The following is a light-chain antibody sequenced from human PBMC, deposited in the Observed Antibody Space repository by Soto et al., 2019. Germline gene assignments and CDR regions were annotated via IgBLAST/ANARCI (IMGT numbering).Light chain of an antibody. CDR2: EVN. CDR1: SSDIGAYIY. CDR3: SSYAGSNNFV. J-gene: IGLJ7*01. V-gene: IGLV2-8*01. Sequence: QSALTQPPSASGSPGQSVTISCTGTSSDIGAYIYVSWYQQHPGKAPKLMISEVNRRPSGVPERFSGSKSGNTASLTVSGLQADDEAHYYCSSYAGSNNFVFGTGTQLTVL.